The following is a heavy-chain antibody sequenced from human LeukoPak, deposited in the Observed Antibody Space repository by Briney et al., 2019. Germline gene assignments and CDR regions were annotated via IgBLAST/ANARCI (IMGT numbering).Heavy chain of an antibody. J-gene: IGHJ4*02. CDR2: IYYSGST. V-gene: IGHV4-39*01. CDR1: GGSISSSSYS. Sequence: PSETLSLTCTVSGGSISSSSYSWGWIRQPPGKGLEWIGSIYYSGSTYYNPSLKSRVTISVDTSKNQFSLKLTSVTAADTAVYYCARRIGGSYGIDYWGQGTLVTVSP. D-gene: IGHD1-26*01. CDR3: ARRIGGSYGIDY.